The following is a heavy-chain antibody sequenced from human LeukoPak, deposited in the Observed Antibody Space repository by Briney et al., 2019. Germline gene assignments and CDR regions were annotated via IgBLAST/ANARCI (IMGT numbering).Heavy chain of an antibody. CDR2: ISGSGGST. CDR1: GFTFRSYA. J-gene: IGHJ4*02. V-gene: IGHV3-23*01. CDR3: ARDYDSSGFYDY. Sequence: TGGSLRLSCAASGFTFRSYAMSWVRQAPGKGLEWVSAISGSGGSTYYADSVRGRFTISRDNSKNTLYLHMNSLRAEDTAVYYCARDYDSSGFYDYWGQGTLVTVSS. D-gene: IGHD3-22*01.